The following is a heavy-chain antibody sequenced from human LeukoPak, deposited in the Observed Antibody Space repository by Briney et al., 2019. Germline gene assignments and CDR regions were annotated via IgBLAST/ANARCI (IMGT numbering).Heavy chain of an antibody. V-gene: IGHV4-59*01. CDR2: IYYSVST. J-gene: IGHJ4*02. D-gene: IGHD3-22*01. CDR3: ARGDSSGYYYKFDY. Sequence: SETLSLTCTVSGGSISSYYWSWIRQPPGNGLEWIGYIYYSVSTNYNPSLKSRVTISVDTSKNQFSLKLSSVTAADTAVYYCARGDSSGYYYKFDYWGQGTLVTVSS. CDR1: GGSISSYY.